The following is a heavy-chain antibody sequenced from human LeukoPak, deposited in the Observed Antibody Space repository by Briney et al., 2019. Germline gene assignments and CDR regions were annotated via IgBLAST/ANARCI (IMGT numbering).Heavy chain of an antibody. V-gene: IGHV4-4*07. CDR3: ACAGYSSSWYFGFDP. CDR1: GGSISSYY. D-gene: IGHD6-13*01. CDR2: IYTSGST. Sequence: PSETLYLTCTVSGGSISSYYWSWIRQPAGKGLEWIARIYTSGSTNYNPSLKSRVTMSVDTSKNQFSLKLSSVTAADTAVYYCACAGYSSSWYFGFDPWGQGTLVTASS. J-gene: IGHJ5*02.